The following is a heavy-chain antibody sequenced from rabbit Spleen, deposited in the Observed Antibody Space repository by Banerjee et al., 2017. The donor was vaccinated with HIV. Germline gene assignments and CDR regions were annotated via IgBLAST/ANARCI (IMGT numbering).Heavy chain of an antibody. Sequence: QSLEESGGDLVKPGASLTLTCIASGVSFSGDSYMCWVRQAPGKGLEWVVCIDAGSSGFTYFASWAKGRFTISKTSSTTVTLQMTSLTAADTATYFCARDLTGVIGWNFGWWGQGTLVTVS. CDR3: ARDLTGVIGWNFGW. CDR1: GVSFSGDSY. D-gene: IGHD4-1*01. CDR2: IDAGSSGFT. J-gene: IGHJ6*01. V-gene: IGHV1S40*01.